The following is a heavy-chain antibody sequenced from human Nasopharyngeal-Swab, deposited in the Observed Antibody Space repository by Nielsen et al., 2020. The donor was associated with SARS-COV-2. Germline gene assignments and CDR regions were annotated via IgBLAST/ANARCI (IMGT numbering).Heavy chain of an antibody. CDR3: ATMVDMAASISS. CDR2: IWYDGSNK. CDR1: GFGFSNYA. D-gene: IGHD5-12*01. J-gene: IGHJ5*02. V-gene: IGHV3-33*08. Sequence: GESLKISCAASGFGFSNYAMHWVRQAPGKGLEWVAVIWYDGSNKYYADSVKGRFTISRDNSKNTLYLQMNSLRAEDTAIYYCATMVDMAASISSWGQGTLVTVSS.